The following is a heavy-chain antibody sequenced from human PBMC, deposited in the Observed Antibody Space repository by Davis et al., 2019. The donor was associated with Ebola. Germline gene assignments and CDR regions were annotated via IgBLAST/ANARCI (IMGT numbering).Heavy chain of an antibody. Sequence: PGGSLRLSCTVSGGSISNSSYYWGWIRQPPGKGLEWIGSIYHSGSTYYNPSLKSRVTISVDTSKNQFSLKLSSVTAADTAVYYCAREQAGELAPWGQGTLVTVSS. J-gene: IGHJ4*02. V-gene: IGHV4-39*07. CDR1: GGSISNSSYY. D-gene: IGHD3-10*01. CDR2: IYHSGST. CDR3: AREQAGELAP.